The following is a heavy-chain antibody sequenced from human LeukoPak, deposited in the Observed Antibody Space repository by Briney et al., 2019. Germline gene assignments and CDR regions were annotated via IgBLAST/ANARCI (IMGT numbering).Heavy chain of an antibody. CDR2: IYYSGST. V-gene: IGHV4-31*03. Sequence: SETLSLTCTVSGGSISSGGYYWSWIRQHPGKGPEWIGSIYYSGSTYYNPSLKSRVTISVDASQNQFSLKLSSVTAADTAVYYCARSNVLLWFGEPRAPWDYWGQGTLVTVSS. J-gene: IGHJ4*02. CDR1: GGSISSGGYY. CDR3: ARSNVLLWFGEPRAPWDY. D-gene: IGHD3-10*01.